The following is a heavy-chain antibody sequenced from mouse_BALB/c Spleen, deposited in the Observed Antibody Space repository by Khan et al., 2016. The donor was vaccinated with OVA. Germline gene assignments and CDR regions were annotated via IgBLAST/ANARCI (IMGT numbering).Heavy chain of an antibody. CDR2: INTYTGEP. D-gene: IGHD2-10*01. V-gene: IGHV9-3-1*01. Sequence: QIQLVQSGPELKKPGETVKISCKASGYTFTNYGMNWVKQSPGKALKWMGWINTYTGEPTYADDFKGRFAFSLETSANTAYLQINNLKNEDTATXFCARPPYFSYTLDYWGQGTSVTVSS. J-gene: IGHJ4*01. CDR1: GYTFTNYG. CDR3: ARPPYFSYTLDY.